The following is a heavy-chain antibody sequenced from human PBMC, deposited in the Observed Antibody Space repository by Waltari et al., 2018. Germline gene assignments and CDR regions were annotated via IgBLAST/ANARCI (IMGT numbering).Heavy chain of an antibody. CDR2: IYYSEST. J-gene: IGHJ4*02. D-gene: IGHD1-20*01. CDR3: ARLGRNNWNGGVSY. V-gene: IGHV4-59*01. Sequence: QVQLQESGPGLVKPSETLSLTCTVSGGSISSYYWSWIRQPPGKGLAWIGVIYYSESTNYTPSLKSRVTRSVDTSKNQFSLKLSSVTAADTAVYYCARLGRNNWNGGVSYWGQGTLVTVSS. CDR1: GGSISSYY.